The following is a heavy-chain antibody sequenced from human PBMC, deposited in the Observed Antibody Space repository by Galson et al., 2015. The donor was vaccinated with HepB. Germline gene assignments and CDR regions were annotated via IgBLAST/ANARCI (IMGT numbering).Heavy chain of an antibody. Sequence: SLRLSCAASGFTFSSYSMNWVRQAPGKGLEWVSSISSSSSYIYYADSVKGRFTISRDNAKNSLYLQMNSLRAEDTAVYYCARGGYGDYCPGYWGQGTLVTVSS. CDR2: ISSSSSYI. D-gene: IGHD4-17*01. CDR1: GFTFSSYS. J-gene: IGHJ4*02. V-gene: IGHV3-21*01. CDR3: ARGGYGDYCPGY.